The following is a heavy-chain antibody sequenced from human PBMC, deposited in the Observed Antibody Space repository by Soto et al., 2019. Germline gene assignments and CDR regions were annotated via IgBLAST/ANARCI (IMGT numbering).Heavy chain of an antibody. D-gene: IGHD3-10*01. V-gene: IGHV1-8*01. Sequence: ASVKVSCKASGYTFTSYDINWVRQATGQGLEWMGWMNPNSGNTGYAQKFQGRVTLTRNTSISTAYMELSSLRSEDTAVYYCARATAYRITMVRGVMRYYYMDVWVKGTTVTVSS. J-gene: IGHJ6*03. CDR3: ARATAYRITMVRGVMRYYYMDV. CDR1: GYTFTSYD. CDR2: MNPNSGNT.